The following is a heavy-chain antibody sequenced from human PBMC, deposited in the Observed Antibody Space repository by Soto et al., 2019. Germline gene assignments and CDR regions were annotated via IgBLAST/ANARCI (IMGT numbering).Heavy chain of an antibody. CDR3: ARRPGSGSDYYYNYGMGV. D-gene: IGHD1-26*01. CDR2: IYPGDSDI. V-gene: IGHV5-51*01. Sequence: GESLKISCKGSGYSFSRYWIGWVRQMPGKGLEWMGIIYPGDSDIRYSPSFQGQVTISADTSISTAYLQWSSLKASDTAIYYCARRPGSGSDYYYNYGMGVWGQGTTVTVSS. CDR1: GYSFSRYW. J-gene: IGHJ6*02.